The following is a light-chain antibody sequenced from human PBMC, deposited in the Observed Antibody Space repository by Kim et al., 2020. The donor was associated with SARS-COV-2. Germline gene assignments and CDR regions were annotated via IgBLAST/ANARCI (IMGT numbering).Light chain of an antibody. V-gene: IGLV1-47*01. CDR3: AAWDDSLRGV. CDR2: RNN. CDR1: SSNIGSNY. Sequence: QSVLTQPPSASGTPGQRVTISCSGSSSNIGSNYVYWYQQLPGTAPKLLIYRNNQRPSGVPDRFSGSKSGTSASLAISGLRSEDGADYYCAAWDDSLRGVFGGGTKLTVL. J-gene: IGLJ3*02.